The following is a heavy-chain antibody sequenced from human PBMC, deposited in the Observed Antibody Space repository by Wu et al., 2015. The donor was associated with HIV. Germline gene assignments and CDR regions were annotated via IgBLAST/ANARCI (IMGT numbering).Heavy chain of an antibody. CDR1: GYNFASYG. V-gene: IGHV1-18*01. CDR3: ARNTDSVATSLYSLGV. D-gene: IGHD5-12*01. Sequence: QVRLFQSPDEVRKPGASVRVSCQASGYNFASYGINWVRQTPGQGLEWMGLISAYHGKADYAQKFQDRVALTTDTATATAYMELRRLRSEDSAVYFCARNTDSVATSLYSLGVWGQGTPITV. J-gene: IGHJ6*02. CDR2: ISAYHGKA.